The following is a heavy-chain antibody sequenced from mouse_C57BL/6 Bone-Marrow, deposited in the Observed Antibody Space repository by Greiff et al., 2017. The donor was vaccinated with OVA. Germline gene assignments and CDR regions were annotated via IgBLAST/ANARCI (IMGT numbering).Heavy chain of an antibody. CDR3: ARGGRDYYGSSYDWFAY. V-gene: IGHV1-85*01. J-gene: IGHJ3*01. CDR2: IYPRDGRT. CDR1: GYTFTSYD. D-gene: IGHD1-1*01. Sequence: VQLQQSGPELVKPGASVKLSCKASGYTFTSYDIHWVQQRPGQGLEWIGWIYPRDGRTKYNEKFKGKATLTVDTSSSTAYMELHSLTSEDSAVYFCARGGRDYYGSSYDWFAYWGQGTLVTVSA.